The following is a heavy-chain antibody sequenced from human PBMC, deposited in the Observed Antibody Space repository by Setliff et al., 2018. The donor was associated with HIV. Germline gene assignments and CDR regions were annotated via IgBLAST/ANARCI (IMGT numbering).Heavy chain of an antibody. J-gene: IGHJ4*02. Sequence: GSLRLSCAASGFTFSSYWMHWVRQAPGKGLVWVSRINSDGSSTSYADSVKGRFTISRDNAKNTLYLQMKTLRAEDTAVYYCVKDINLGLSRYFHYWGQGTLVTVSS. CDR2: INSDGSST. CDR1: GFTFSSYW. CDR3: VKDINLGLSRYFHY. V-gene: IGHV3-74*01.